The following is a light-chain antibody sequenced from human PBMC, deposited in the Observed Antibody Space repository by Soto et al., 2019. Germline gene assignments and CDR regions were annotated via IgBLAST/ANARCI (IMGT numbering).Light chain of an antibody. CDR3: QQYNNWPPIT. CDR1: QSVASN. CDR2: AAS. V-gene: IGKV3-15*01. J-gene: IGKJ5*01. Sequence: EMVLTQSPATLSVSPGERVTLSCRTSQSVASNLAWYQQKPGQAPRLLIHAASTRATGIPARFSGSGSGTEFTLTISSLQSEDSAIYYCQQYNNWPPITFGQGTRLEI.